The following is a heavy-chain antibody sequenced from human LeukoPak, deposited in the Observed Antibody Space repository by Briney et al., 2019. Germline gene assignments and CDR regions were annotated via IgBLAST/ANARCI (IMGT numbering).Heavy chain of an antibody. J-gene: IGHJ5*02. V-gene: IGHV4-39*07. Sequence: SETLSLTCTVSGGSISSSSYYWGWIRQPPGKGLEWIGSIYYSGSTYYNPSLKSRVTISVDTSKNQFSLKLSSVTAADTAVYYCARDPFYYDFWSGYKQNWFDPWGQGTLVTVSS. CDR3: ARDPFYYDFWSGYKQNWFDP. CDR2: IYYSGST. D-gene: IGHD3-3*01. CDR1: GGSISSSSYY.